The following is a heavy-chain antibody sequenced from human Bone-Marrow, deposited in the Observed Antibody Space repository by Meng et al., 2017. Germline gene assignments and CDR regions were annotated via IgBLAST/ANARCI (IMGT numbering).Heavy chain of an antibody. D-gene: IGHD2-15*01. CDR1: GDSVSSNSVA. CDR3: ARGTATLDF. CDR2: TYYRSRWYK. J-gene: IGHJ4*01. Sequence: SQTLSLTCAISGDSVSSNSVAWNWIRQSPSRGLEWLGRTYYRSRWYKDYAVSVKSRITINPDTSKNEFSLQLNSVTPEDTAVYFCARGTATLDFWGHGTLVNVSS. V-gene: IGHV6-1*01.